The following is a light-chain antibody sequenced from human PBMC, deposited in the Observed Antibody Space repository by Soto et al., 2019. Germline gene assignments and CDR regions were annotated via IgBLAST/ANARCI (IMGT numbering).Light chain of an antibody. CDR3: QQSYSTPPYT. J-gene: IGKJ2*01. CDR1: QDIGYY. CDR2: AAS. Sequence: DIQMTQSPSSLSASVGDRVTITCQASQDIGYYLYWYQQKPGKAPKLLIYAASSLQGGVPSRFSGSGSGTDFTLTISSLQPEDFATYYCQQSYSTPPYTFGQGTKVDIK. V-gene: IGKV1-39*01.